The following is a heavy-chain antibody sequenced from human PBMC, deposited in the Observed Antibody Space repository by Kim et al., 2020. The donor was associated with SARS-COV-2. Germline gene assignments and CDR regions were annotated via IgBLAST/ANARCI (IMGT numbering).Heavy chain of an antibody. J-gene: IGHJ4*02. Sequence: GGSLRLSCEGSGFTFSGSAMDWVRQASGKGLEWVGRIRSRSNSDATAYAASVKGRFTISRDDSKNTAYLQMNSLKTEDTAVYYCSVGVTTDYWGQGTLVIVSS. CDR2: IRSRSNSDAT. D-gene: IGHD1-26*01. CDR3: SVGVTTDY. V-gene: IGHV3-73*01. CDR1: GFTFSGSA.